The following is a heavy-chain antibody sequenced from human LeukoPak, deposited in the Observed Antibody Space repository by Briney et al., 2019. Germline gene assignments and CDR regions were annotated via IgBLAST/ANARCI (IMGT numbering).Heavy chain of an antibody. CDR3: ARRAGAYTHPYDY. CDR2: IYSAGST. Sequence: GGSLRLSCAASGFTFDDYGMSWVRQAPGKGLEWVSFIYSAGSTHYSDSVKGRFTISIDNSKNTLYLQMNSLRAEDTAVYYCARRAGAYTHPYDYWGQGTLVTVSS. V-gene: IGHV3-53*01. CDR1: GFTFDDYG. J-gene: IGHJ4*02. D-gene: IGHD3-16*01.